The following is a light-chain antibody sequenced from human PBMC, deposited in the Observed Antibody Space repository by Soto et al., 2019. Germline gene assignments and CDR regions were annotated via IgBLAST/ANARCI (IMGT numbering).Light chain of an antibody. V-gene: IGLV2-14*01. CDR2: DVS. CDR3: SSYATSSTRDVV. J-gene: IGLJ2*01. CDR1: SSDFGGYTY. Sequence: QYALTQPASVSGSPGQSITISCTGTSSDFGGYTYVSWYQQHPGKAPKLIIYDVSNRPSGVSYRFSGSASGNTASLTISGLQAEDEADYYCSSYATSSTRDVVFGGGTKVTVL.